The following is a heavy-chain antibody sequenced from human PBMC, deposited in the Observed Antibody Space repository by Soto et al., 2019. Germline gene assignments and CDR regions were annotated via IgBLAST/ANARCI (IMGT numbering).Heavy chain of an antibody. CDR2: ISWDGGST. V-gene: IGHV3-43D*04. J-gene: IGHJ5*02. CDR1: GFTFDDYA. D-gene: IGHD2-15*01. CDR3: AKDKGFPRRLGYCSGGSCYGSDP. Sequence: GGSLRLSCAASGFTFDDYAMHWVRQAPGKGLEWVSLISWDGGSTYYADSVKGRFTISRDNSKNSLYLQMNSLRAEDTALYYCAKDKGFPRRLGYCSGGSCYGSDPWRQRTLVTVSS.